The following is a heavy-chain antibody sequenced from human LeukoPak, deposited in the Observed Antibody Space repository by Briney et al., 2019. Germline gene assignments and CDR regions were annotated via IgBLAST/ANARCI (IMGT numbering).Heavy chain of an antibody. CDR1: GFTFSSYE. CDR3: ARGAHKRDDYGGFFDY. D-gene: IGHD4-23*01. V-gene: IGHV3-48*03. Sequence: GGSLRLSCAASGFTFSSYEMNWVRQAPGKGLEWVSYISSSGSTIYYADSVKGRFTISRDNSKNTLYLQMNSLRAEDTAVYYCARGAHKRDDYGGFFDYWGQGTLVTVSS. J-gene: IGHJ4*02. CDR2: ISSSGSTI.